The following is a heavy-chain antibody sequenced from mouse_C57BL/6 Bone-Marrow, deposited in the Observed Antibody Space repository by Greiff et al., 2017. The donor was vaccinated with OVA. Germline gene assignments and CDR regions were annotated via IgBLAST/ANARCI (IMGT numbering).Heavy chain of an antibody. D-gene: IGHD2-5*01. CDR1: GYSFTDYN. V-gene: IGHV1-39*01. J-gene: IGHJ4*01. CDR2: INPNYGTT. CDR3: ARSRSNYVRSMDY. Sequence: VQLQQSGPELVKPGASVKISCKASGYSFTDYNMNWVKQSNGKSLEWIGVINPNYGTTSYNQKFKGKAKLTVAQSSSTAYMQRNSLTSDDSAVYYCARSRSNYVRSMDYWGQGTSVTVSS.